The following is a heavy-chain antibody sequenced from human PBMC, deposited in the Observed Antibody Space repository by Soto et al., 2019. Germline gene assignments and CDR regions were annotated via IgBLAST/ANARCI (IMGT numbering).Heavy chain of an antibody. V-gene: IGHV3-30-3*01. Sequence: GGSLRLSCAASGFTFSSYAMHWVRQAPGKGLEWVAVISYDGSNKYYADSVKGRFTISRDNSKNTLYLQMNSLRAEDTAVYYCARVPSYDSSGYHFDYWGQGTLVTVSS. D-gene: IGHD3-22*01. CDR1: GFTFSSYA. CDR3: ARVPSYDSSGYHFDY. J-gene: IGHJ4*02. CDR2: ISYDGSNK.